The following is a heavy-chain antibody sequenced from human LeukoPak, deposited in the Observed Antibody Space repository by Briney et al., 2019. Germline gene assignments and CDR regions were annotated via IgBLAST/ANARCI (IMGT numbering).Heavy chain of an antibody. V-gene: IGHV1-2*06. CDR1: GYTFTGYY. Sequence: GESLKISCKASGYTFTGYYMHWVRQAPGQGLESMGRIIPNSGGTNSGQKFQGRLTMTRDTSISTAYMELSRLSSDDTAVYYCARGDYDTSGYKFDYWGQGTLVTVSS. CDR3: ARGDYDTSGYKFDY. D-gene: IGHD3-22*01. CDR2: IIPNSGGT. J-gene: IGHJ4*02.